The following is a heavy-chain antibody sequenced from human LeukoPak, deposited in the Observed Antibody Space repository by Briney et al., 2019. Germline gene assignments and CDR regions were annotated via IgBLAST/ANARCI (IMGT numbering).Heavy chain of an antibody. CDR3: ARGILAVAGENWFDP. V-gene: IGHV1-8*01. J-gene: IGHJ5*02. CDR2: MNPNSGNT. CDR1: GYTFTSYD. Sequence: ASVKVSCKASGYTFTSYDINWVRQATGQGLEWMGWMNPNSGNTGYAQKLQGRVTMTTDTSTSTAYMELRSLRSDDTAVYYCARGILAVAGENWFDPWGQGTLVTVSS. D-gene: IGHD6-19*01.